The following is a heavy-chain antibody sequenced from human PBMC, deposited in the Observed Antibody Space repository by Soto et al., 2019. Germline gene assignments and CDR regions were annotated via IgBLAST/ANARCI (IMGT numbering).Heavy chain of an antibody. J-gene: IGHJ4*02. CDR1: GGTFSSYT. CDR2: IIPILGIA. CDR3: EREDYFDY. Sequence: QVQLVQSGAEVKKPGSSVKVSCKASGGTFSSYTISWVRQGPGQGLEWMGRIIPILGIANYAQKFQGRVTITADKSTSTAYMELSILRSEDTAVYYCEREDYFDYWGQGTLVTVSS. V-gene: IGHV1-69*08.